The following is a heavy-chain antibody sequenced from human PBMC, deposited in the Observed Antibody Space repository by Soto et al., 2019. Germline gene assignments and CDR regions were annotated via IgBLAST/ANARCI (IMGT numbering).Heavy chain of an antibody. CDR1: GFSISSGYF. J-gene: IGHJ5*02. CDR2: IYHSGTT. CDR3: ARDSSGYYWFDP. V-gene: IGHV4-38-2*02. Sequence: KPSETLSLTCAVSGFSISSGYFWGWIRQPPGKGPGWLGSIYHSGTTYYNPSVKGRVTISVDTSKNQFSLKMSSVTAADTAVYYCARDSSGYYWFDPWGQGTLVTVSS. D-gene: IGHD3-22*01.